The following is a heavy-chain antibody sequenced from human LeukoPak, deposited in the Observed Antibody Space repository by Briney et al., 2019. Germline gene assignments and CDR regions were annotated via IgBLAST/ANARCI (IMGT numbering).Heavy chain of an antibody. CDR3: ARVFTSMTNWFDP. D-gene: IGHD2-2*01. V-gene: IGHV1-2*02. CDR2: INPNSGGT. CDR1: GYTFTGYY. Sequence: ASVKVSCKASGYTFTGYYMHWVRQAPGQGLEWMGWINPNSGGTNCAQKFQGRVTMTRDTSISTAYMELSRLRSDDTAVYYCARVFTSMTNWFDPWGQGTLVTVSS. J-gene: IGHJ5*02.